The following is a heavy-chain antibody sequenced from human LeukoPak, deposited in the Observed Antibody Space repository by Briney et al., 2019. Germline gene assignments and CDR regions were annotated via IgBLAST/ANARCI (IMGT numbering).Heavy chain of an antibody. V-gene: IGHV3-30-3*01. CDR1: GFTFSSYA. CDR2: ISYDGSNK. D-gene: IGHD4-17*01. J-gene: IGHJ4*02. Sequence: PGGSLRLSCAASGFTFSSYAMHWVRQAPGKGLEWVAVISYDGSNKYYADSVKGRLTISRDNSKNTLYLQMNSLRAEDTAVYYCARGGDYVLRYWGQGTLVTVSS. CDR3: ARGGDYVLRY.